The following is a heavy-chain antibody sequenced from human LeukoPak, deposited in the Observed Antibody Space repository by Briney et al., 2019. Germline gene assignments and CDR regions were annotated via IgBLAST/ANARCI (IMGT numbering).Heavy chain of an antibody. J-gene: IGHJ3*02. CDR2: INPSGGST. CDR3: ARDRGGDYYDSSGYYRDAFDI. V-gene: IGHV1-46*01. Sequence: ASVKVSCKASGYTFTSYYMHWVRQAPGQGLEWMEIINPSGGSTSYAQKFQGRVTMTRDMSTSTVYMELSSLRSEDTAVYYCARDRGGDYYDSSGYYRDAFDIWGQGTMVTVSS. D-gene: IGHD3-22*01. CDR1: GYTFTSYY.